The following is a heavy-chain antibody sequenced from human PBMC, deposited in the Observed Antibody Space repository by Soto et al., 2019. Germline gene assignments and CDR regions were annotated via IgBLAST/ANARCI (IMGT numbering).Heavy chain of an antibody. CDR3: AKEGCSGGSCYSYYMDV. D-gene: IGHD2-15*01. CDR1: GFTFSSYA. Sequence: EVQLLESGGGLVQPGGSLRLSCAASGFTFSSYAMSWVRQAPGKGLEWVSAISGSGGSTYYADSVKGRFTISRDNSKNTLYLQMNSLRAEDTAVYYCAKEGCSGGSCYSYYMDVWGKGTTVTVSS. J-gene: IGHJ6*03. V-gene: IGHV3-23*01. CDR2: ISGSGGST.